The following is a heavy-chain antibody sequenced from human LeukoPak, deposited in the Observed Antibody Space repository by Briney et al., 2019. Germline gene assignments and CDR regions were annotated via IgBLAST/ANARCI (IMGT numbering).Heavy chain of an antibody. CDR3: ARDPYMNFFWSGPRPQYNWLDP. V-gene: IGHV4-59*01. CDR2: VNNNGAT. J-gene: IGHJ5*02. CDR1: GHSITNYC. Sequence: PSETESLTCTLSGHSITNYCWNCIRHSPGGGLEWIGYVNNNGATTYNPSLESRVTISIDTSKSQFSLKLTSVTAADTAVYYCARDPYMNFFWSGPRPQYNWLDPWSQGTLVTVSS. D-gene: IGHD3-3*01.